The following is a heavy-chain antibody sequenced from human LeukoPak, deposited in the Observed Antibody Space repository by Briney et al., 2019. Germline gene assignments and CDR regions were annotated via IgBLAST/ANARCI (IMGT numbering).Heavy chain of an antibody. CDR1: GFSFNNYW. Sequence: PGGSLRLSCAASGFSFNNYWMTWVRQAPGEGLEWVANIKQDGSEQYYVDSVRGRFTISRDNTKNSLYLQMNSLRAEDMAVYYCARGIASGIDFFDPWGQGTLVTVSS. D-gene: IGHD3-9*01. J-gene: IGHJ5*02. CDR3: ARGIASGIDFFDP. CDR2: IKQDGSEQ. V-gene: IGHV3-7*01.